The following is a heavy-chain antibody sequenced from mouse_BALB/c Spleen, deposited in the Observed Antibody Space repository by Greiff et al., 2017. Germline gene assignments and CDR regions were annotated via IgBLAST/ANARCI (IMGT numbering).Heavy chain of an antibody. Sequence: EVKLMESGAELVKPGASVKLSCTASGFNIKDTYMHWVKQRPEQGLEWIGRIDPANGNTKYDPKFQGKATITADTSSNTAYLQLSSLTSEDTAVYYCARNPITTATPFDYWGQGTTLTVSS. J-gene: IGHJ2*01. CDR2: IDPANGNT. CDR3: ARNPITTATPFDY. V-gene: IGHV14-3*02. CDR1: GFNIKDTY. D-gene: IGHD1-2*01.